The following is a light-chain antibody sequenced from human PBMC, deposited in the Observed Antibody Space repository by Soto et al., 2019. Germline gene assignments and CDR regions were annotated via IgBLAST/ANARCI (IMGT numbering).Light chain of an antibody. CDR3: GTWDSSLRGA. J-gene: IGLJ1*01. CDR2: DNN. CDR1: SSNIGNNY. Sequence: QSVLTQPPSVSAAPGQKVTISCSGSSSNIGNNYVSWYQQPPGTAPKLLIYDNNKRPSGIPDRFSGSKSGTSATLGITGLQTGDEADYYCGTWDSSLRGAFGTGTRSPS. V-gene: IGLV1-51*01.